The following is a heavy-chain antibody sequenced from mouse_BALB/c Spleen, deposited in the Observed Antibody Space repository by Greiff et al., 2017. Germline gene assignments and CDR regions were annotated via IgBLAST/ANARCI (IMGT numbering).Heavy chain of an antibody. Sequence: QVQLQQPGAELVRPGASVKLSCKASGSSFPSYWMNWVKQRPGQGLDWIGMIHPSDSDTRLNQKFKDKATLTVAKSSSTAYMQRSSPTSEYSAVYDWARSGGGNYCDDWGQGTTLTVSS. D-gene: IGHD3-1*01. CDR1: GSSFPSYW. CDR3: ARSGGGNYCDD. CDR2: IHPSDSDT. V-gene: IGHV1-74*01. J-gene: IGHJ2*01.